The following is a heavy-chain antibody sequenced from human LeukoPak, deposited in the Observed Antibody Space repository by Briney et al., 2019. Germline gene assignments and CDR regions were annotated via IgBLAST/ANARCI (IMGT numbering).Heavy chain of an antibody. Sequence: KPGGSLRLSCAASGFTFSSYSMNWVRQAPGKGLEWVSSISSSSSYIYYADSVKGRFTISRDNAKSSLYLQMNSLRAEDTAVYYCARVTPSAAAGTDYWGQRTLVTVSS. J-gene: IGHJ4*02. CDR3: ARVTPSAAAGTDY. D-gene: IGHD6-13*01. V-gene: IGHV3-21*01. CDR1: GFTFSSYS. CDR2: ISSSSSYI.